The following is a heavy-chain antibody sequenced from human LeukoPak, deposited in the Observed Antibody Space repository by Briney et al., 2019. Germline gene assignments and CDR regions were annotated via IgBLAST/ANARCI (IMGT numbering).Heavy chain of an antibody. CDR1: GYTFTGYY. J-gene: IGHJ6*02. D-gene: IGHD6-13*01. V-gene: IGHV1-2*02. Sequence: ASVKVSCKASGYTFTGYYMHWVRQAPGQGLEWMGWINPNSGGTNYAQKFQGRVTMTRDTSISTDYMELSRLRSDDTAVYYCARASPAGTFSYGMDVWGQGTTVTVSS. CDR3: ARASPAGTFSYGMDV. CDR2: INPNSGGT.